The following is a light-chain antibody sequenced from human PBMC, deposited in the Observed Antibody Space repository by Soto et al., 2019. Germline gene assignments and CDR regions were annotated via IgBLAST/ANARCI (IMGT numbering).Light chain of an antibody. V-gene: IGKV3-15*01. CDR3: QQYDDWPLT. Sequence: VLTQSPATLSVSPGEGATLSCRASQSVGSSLAWYQPKPGQAPRLLMFDSSTRATVVPAKFSGSGSGTEFTLTISSPQSEDFAIFFCQQYDDWPLTFGPGT. J-gene: IGKJ3*01. CDR2: DSS. CDR1: QSVGSS.